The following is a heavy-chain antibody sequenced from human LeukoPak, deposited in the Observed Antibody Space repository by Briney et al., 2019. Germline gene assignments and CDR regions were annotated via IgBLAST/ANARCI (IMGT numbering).Heavy chain of an antibody. CDR3: ARDSGSRWFGPIDY. CDR2: LLYDGSSK. Sequence: PGRSLRLSCAGSGFTLSSNAMHWVRQAPGKGLEWVAVLLYDGSSKYYADSVKGRFTISRDNSKNTLYLQMNSLRVEDTALYYCARDSGSRWFGPIDYWGQGTLVIVSS. J-gene: IGHJ4*02. V-gene: IGHV3-30-3*01. CDR1: GFTLSSNA. D-gene: IGHD6-13*01.